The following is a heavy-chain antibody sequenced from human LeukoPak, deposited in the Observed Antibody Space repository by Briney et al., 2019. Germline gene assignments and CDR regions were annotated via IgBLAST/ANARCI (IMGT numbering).Heavy chain of an antibody. CDR3: ARLDIVVVPAAHQKHKQGTYYFDY. CDR1: GYSFTSYW. J-gene: IGHJ4*02. D-gene: IGHD2-2*01. Sequence: GESLKISCKGSGYSFTSYWIGWVRQMPGKGLEWTGIIYPGDSHTRYSPSFQGQVTISADKSISTAYLQWSSLKASDTAMYYCARLDIVVVPAAHQKHKQGTYYFDYWGQGTLVTVSS. V-gene: IGHV5-51*01. CDR2: IYPGDSHT.